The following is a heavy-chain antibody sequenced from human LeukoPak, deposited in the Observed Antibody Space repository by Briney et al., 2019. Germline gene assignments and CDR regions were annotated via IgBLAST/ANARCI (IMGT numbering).Heavy chain of an antibody. CDR2: INHSGST. CDR1: GGSFSGYY. V-gene: IGHV4-34*01. CDR3: ASSYFDNSGSYDHDY. Sequence: SETLSLTCAVYGGSFSGYYWSWIRQPPGKGLEWIGEINHSGSTNYNPSLKGRVTISVDTSKNQFSLKLSSVTAADTAVYYCASSYFDNSGSYDHDYWGQGTLVTVSS. J-gene: IGHJ4*02. D-gene: IGHD1-26*01.